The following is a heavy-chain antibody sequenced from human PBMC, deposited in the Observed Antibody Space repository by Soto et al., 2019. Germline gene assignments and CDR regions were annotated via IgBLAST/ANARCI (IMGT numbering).Heavy chain of an antibody. CDR1: GYTFTSYY. CDR3: AKNGQPPYYYYGMDV. J-gene: IGHJ6*02. Sequence: APVKGSCKATGYTFTSYYMHWVRQAPGQGLEWMGIINPSGGSTSYAQKFQGRVTMTRDTSTSTVYMELSSLTSDDTAKYYCAKNGQPPYYYYGMDVWGQGTTVTVSS. V-gene: IGHV1-46*01. CDR2: INPSGGST. D-gene: IGHD2-8*01.